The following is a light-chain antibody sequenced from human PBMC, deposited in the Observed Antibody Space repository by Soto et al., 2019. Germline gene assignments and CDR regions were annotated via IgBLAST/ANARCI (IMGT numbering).Light chain of an antibody. Sequence: IGMTPSPATLSVSPVERVTLSCRASQTIYSNVAWYQQRPGQSPRLLIYHASSRATGIPARFSGSGSGTDFTLTISCLQSEDFATYYCQQYYSYPITFGQGTRLEIK. J-gene: IGKJ5*01. CDR2: HAS. CDR1: QTIYSN. V-gene: IGKV3-15*01. CDR3: QQYYSYPIT.